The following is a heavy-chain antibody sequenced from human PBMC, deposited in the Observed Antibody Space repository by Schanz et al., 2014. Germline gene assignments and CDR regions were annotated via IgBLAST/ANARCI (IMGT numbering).Heavy chain of an antibody. CDR2: LFYGGGK. Sequence: QLQMQTSGPGLVRPWETLSLTCTVSGGSISDSGAYWGWFRQTRGEGLEWIANLFYGGGKNYNPSFESRVTMPFDASNNQYSLCLRSVTAADTGVYYCARHNRVWFGKEGCWGQGTLVTVSS. J-gene: IGHJ4*02. CDR3: ARHNRVWFGKEGC. V-gene: IGHV4-39*01. D-gene: IGHD3-10*01. CDR1: GGSISDSGAY.